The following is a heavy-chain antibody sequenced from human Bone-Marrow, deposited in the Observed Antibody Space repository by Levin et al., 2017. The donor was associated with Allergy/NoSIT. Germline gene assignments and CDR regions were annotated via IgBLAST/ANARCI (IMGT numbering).Heavy chain of an antibody. CDR1: GFSYTSYW. V-gene: IGHV5-51*01. Sequence: GGSLRLSCAGTGFSYTSYWIAWVRQVPGRGLEWMGIIYPGDSDTTYSPSFQGQVTISADKSISTTYLQWNSLKASDTAMYDCARHHSRYGEVEAFDTWGQGTLVTVSS. J-gene: IGHJ3*02. CDR2: IYPGDSDT. D-gene: IGHD5-18*01. CDR3: ARHHSRYGEVEAFDT.